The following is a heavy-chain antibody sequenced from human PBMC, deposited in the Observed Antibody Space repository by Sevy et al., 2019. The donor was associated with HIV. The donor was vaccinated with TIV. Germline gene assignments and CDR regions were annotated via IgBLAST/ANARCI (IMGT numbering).Heavy chain of an antibody. D-gene: IGHD6-13*01. CDR3: ARAQRRIAAAGTGY. CDR2: MNPNSGNT. J-gene: IGHJ4*02. V-gene: IGHV1-8*01. CDR1: GYTFTSYD. Sequence: ASVKVSCKASGYTFTSYDINWVRQATGQGLEWMGWMNPNSGNTGYAQKFQGRVTMTRNTSISTAYMELSSLRSEDTAVYYCARAQRRIAAAGTGYWGQGTLVTVSS.